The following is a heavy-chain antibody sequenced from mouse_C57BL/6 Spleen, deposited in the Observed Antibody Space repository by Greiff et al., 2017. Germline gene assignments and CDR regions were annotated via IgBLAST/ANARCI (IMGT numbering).Heavy chain of an antibody. CDR3: AAGGRGYAMDY. CDR1: GYSITSGYY. Sequence: EVKLQESGPGLVKPSQSLSLTCSVTGYSITSGYYWNWIRQFPGNKLEWMGYISYDGSNNYNPSLQNRISITRDTSKNQFFLKLNSVTTEDTATYYGAAGGRGYAMDYWGQGTSVTVSS. J-gene: IGHJ4*01. CDR2: ISYDGSN. V-gene: IGHV3-6*01.